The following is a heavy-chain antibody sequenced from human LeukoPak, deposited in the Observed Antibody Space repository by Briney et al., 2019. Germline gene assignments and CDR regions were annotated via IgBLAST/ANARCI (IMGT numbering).Heavy chain of an antibody. CDR3: ARGGPYYDSSGPQDAFDI. V-gene: IGHV1-69*13. D-gene: IGHD3-22*01. J-gene: IGHJ3*02. Sequence: SVKVSCKASGYTLTSYYLHWVRQAPGQGLEWMGGIIPIFGTANYAQKFQGRVTITADESTSTAYMELSSLRSEDTAVYYCARGGPYYDSSGPQDAFDIWGQGTMVTVSS. CDR1: GYTLTSYY. CDR2: IIPIFGTA.